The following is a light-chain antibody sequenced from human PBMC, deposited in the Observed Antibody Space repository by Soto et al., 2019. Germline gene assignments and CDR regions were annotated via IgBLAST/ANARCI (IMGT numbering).Light chain of an antibody. CDR3: QQYDNLPIT. V-gene: IGKV1-33*01. CDR1: QDISNY. CDR2: DAS. Sequence: DIQMTQSPSSLSSSVGDRFTITVQASQDISNYLNWYQQKPGKAPKLLIYDASNLETGVPSRFSGSGSGTDFTFTISSLQPEDIATYYCQQYDNLPITFGQGTRLEIK. J-gene: IGKJ5*01.